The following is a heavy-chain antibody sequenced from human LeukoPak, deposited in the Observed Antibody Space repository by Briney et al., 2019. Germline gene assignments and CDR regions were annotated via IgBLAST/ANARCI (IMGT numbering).Heavy chain of an antibody. CDR2: INPSGDPA. CDR3: TKASLAFGTKYFDP. Sequence: ASVKVSCKASGYTFTSYYMHWVRQAPGQGLEWVGIINPSGDPATYAQKFQGRVTMTSDMSTSTVYMELRSLRSDDTAVYYCTKASLAFGTKYFDPWGQGTLVTVSS. D-gene: IGHD3-10*01. J-gene: IGHJ5*02. CDR1: GYTFTSYY. V-gene: IGHV1-46*01.